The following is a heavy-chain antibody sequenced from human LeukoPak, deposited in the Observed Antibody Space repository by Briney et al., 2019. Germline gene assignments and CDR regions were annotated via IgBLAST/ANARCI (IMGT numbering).Heavy chain of an antibody. CDR1: GFTFSSYA. CDR2: ISGSGSST. CDR3: AKREYSYGYGY. D-gene: IGHD5-18*01. Sequence: PGGSLRLSCAASGFTFSSYAMSWVRQAPGRGREWVSAISGSGSSTSYADSVKGRFTISRDNSKNTLYLQMNSLRAEDTAVYYCAKREYSYGYGYWGQGTLVTVSS. J-gene: IGHJ4*02. V-gene: IGHV3-23*01.